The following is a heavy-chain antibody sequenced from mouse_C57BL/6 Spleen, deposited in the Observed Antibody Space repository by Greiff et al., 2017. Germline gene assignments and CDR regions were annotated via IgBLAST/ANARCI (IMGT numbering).Heavy chain of an antibody. CDR1: GFNIKDYY. Sequence: EVQLQESGAELVRPGASVKLSCTASGFNIKDYYMHWVKQRPEQGLEWIGRIDPEDGDTEYAPKFQGKATMTADTSSNTAYLQLSSLTSEDTAVYYCTTAAYYSNYGIWYAMDYWGQGTSVTVSS. CDR2: IDPEDGDT. D-gene: IGHD2-5*01. V-gene: IGHV14-1*01. J-gene: IGHJ4*01. CDR3: TTAAYYSNYGIWYAMDY.